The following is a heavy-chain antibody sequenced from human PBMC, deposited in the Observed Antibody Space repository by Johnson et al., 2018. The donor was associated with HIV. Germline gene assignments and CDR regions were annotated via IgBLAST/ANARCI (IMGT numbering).Heavy chain of an antibody. Sequence: QVQLVESGGGVVQPGRSLRLSCAASGFTFSSYAMHWVRQAPGKGLEWVAVISYDGSDKYYVDSVKGRFTISRDNAKNSLYLQMNSLGAEDTAVYYCARGNMGNCWGVDAFDIWGKGTMVTVSS. J-gene: IGHJ3*02. V-gene: IGHV3-30*04. CDR2: ISYDGSDK. CDR1: GFTFSSYA. CDR3: ARGNMGNCWGVDAFDI. D-gene: IGHD3-16*01.